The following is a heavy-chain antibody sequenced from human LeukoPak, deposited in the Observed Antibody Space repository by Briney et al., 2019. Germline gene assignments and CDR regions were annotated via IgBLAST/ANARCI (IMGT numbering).Heavy chain of an antibody. CDR2: INPNSGGT. CDR1: GYTFTGYY. D-gene: IGHD3-10*01. CDR3: AKSRTDYWGAGSYVGGLDH. J-gene: IGHJ4*02. V-gene: IGHV1-2*02. Sequence: VASVKVSCKASGYTFTGYYMHWVRQAPGQGLEWMGWINPNSGGTNYAQKFQGRVTMTRDTSISTAYMELSRLRSDDTAVYYCAKSRTDYWGAGSYVGGLDHWGQGALVTVSS.